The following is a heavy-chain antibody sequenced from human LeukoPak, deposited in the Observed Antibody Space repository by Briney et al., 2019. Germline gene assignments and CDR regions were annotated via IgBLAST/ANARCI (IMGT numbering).Heavy chain of an antibody. Sequence: SETLSLTCTVSGGSISSYYWSWIRQPPGKGLEWLGYIYYSGSTNYNPSLKRRVTISIDTSKNQSSLRLSSVTAADTAVYYRVTEFVVVVLTSTKWFDTWGQGTLVTASS. CDR2: IYYSGST. D-gene: IGHD2-15*01. J-gene: IGHJ5*02. CDR3: VTEFVVVVLTSTKWFDT. CDR1: GGSISSYY. V-gene: IGHV4-59*12.